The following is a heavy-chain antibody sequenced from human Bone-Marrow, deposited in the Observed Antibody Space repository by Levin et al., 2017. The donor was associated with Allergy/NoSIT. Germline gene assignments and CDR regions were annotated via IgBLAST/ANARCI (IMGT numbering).Heavy chain of an antibody. CDR3: TTGRSY. J-gene: IGHJ4*02. Sequence: GGSLRLSCVVSGFDFSNALMSLVRQAPGKGLEWVGRIKRKTDGETTDYAAPVRDRFTISRDDSRNTLYLQMKSLKTEDTGLYYCTTGRSYWGQGTMVSVSS. V-gene: IGHV3-15*01. CDR2: IKRKTDGETT. CDR1: GFDFSNAL.